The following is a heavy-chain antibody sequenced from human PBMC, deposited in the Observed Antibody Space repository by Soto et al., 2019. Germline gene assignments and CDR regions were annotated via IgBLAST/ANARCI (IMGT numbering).Heavy chain of an antibody. Sequence: QVQLMQSGAEVKKPGASVKVACKPSGYTFSSHGLSWVRQAPGQGLEWLGWISTWSGDTNYAQKFQGRVTMTIDRGTSTAYMEVKSLRSDDTAVYYCASDYTITREDCFDPWGQGTLVTVSS. D-gene: IGHD3-10*01. CDR2: ISTWSGDT. CDR1: GYTFSSHG. CDR3: ASDYTITREDCFDP. V-gene: IGHV1-18*01. J-gene: IGHJ5*02.